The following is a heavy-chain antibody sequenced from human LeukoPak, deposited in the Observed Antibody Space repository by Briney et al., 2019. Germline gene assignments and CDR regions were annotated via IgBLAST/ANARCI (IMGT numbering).Heavy chain of an antibody. V-gene: IGHV3-30*02. Sequence: RGSLRLSCAASGFTFSSYGMHWVRQAPGKGLEWVAFIRYDGSNKYYADSVKGRFTISRDNSKNTLYLQMNSLRAEDTAVYYCAKDFGKGYYFDYWGQGTLVTVSS. D-gene: IGHD3-3*01. J-gene: IGHJ4*02. CDR1: GFTFSSYG. CDR3: AKDFGKGYYFDY. CDR2: IRYDGSNK.